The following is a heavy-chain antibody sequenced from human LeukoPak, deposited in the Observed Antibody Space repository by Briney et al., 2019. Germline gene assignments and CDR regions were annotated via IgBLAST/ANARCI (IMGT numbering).Heavy chain of an antibody. CDR3: ARSIVGATPFDP. CDR1: GFTFSLYA. J-gene: IGHJ5*02. V-gene: IGHV3-23*01. Sequence: PGGSLRLSCAASGFTFSLYAMTWVRQAPGKGLEWVSAISGSGGSTYYADSVKGRFTISRDNSKNTLYLQMNSLRAEDTAVYYCARSIVGATPFDPWGQGTLVTVSS. CDR2: ISGSGGST. D-gene: IGHD1-26*01.